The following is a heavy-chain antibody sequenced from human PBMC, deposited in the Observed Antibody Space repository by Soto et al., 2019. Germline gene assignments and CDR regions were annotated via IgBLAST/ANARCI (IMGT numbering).Heavy chain of an antibody. CDR2: INPSGGGT. CDR3: ARGPKLTDFGDRGYYGMDV. V-gene: IGHV1-46*01. J-gene: IGHJ6*02. CDR1: GYTFSNYY. D-gene: IGHD4-17*01. Sequence: QVHLVQSGAEVKKPGASVTFPCKASGYTFSNYYMHSVRQAPGQGLEWVGIINPSGGGTTYAQNFQGRVTMTRATYTSTVYMELNSLRCEDTAVYYCARGPKLTDFGDRGYYGMDVWGHGTTVTVSS.